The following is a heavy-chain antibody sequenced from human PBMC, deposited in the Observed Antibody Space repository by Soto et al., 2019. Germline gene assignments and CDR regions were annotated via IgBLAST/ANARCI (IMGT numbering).Heavy chain of an antibody. CDR1: GYTFTSYG. V-gene: IGHV1-18*01. D-gene: IGHD5-12*01. CDR2: ISAYNGNT. CDR3: ARDTPPDIVATIPPGFDY. Sequence: GASVKVSCKASGYTFTSYGNSWVRQAPGQGLEWMGWISAYNGNTNYAQKLQGRVTMTTDTSTSTAYMELRSLRSDDTAVYYCARDTPPDIVATIPPGFDYWGQGTLVTVSS. J-gene: IGHJ4*02.